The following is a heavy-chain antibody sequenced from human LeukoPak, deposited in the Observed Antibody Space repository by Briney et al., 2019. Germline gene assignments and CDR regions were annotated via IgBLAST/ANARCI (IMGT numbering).Heavy chain of an antibody. D-gene: IGHD2-2*01. V-gene: IGHV3-33*01. CDR2: IWYDGSNK. CDR3: ARDGPDIVVVPAAMYYFDY. Sequence: GGSLRLSCAASGFTFSSYGMHWVRQAPGEGLEWVAVIWYDGSNKYYADSVKGRFTISRDNSKNTLYLQMNSLRAEDTAVYYCARDGPDIVVVPAAMYYFDYWGQGTLVTVSS. CDR1: GFTFSSYG. J-gene: IGHJ4*02.